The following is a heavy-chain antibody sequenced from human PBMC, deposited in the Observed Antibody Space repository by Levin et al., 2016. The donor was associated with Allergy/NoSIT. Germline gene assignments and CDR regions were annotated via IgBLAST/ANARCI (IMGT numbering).Heavy chain of an antibody. J-gene: IGHJ4*02. CDR3: ARVRTILTGYYGY. D-gene: IGHD3-9*01. V-gene: IGHV1-8*01. CDR2: MNPNSGNT. Sequence: WVRQAPGQGLEWMGWMNPNSGNTGYAQKFQGRVTMTRNTSISTAYMELSSLRSEDTAVYYCARVRTILTGYYGYWGQGTLVTVSS.